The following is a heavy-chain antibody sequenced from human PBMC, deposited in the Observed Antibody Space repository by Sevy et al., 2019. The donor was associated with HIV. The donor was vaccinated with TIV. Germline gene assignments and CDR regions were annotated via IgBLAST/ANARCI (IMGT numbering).Heavy chain of an antibody. J-gene: IGHJ6*02. D-gene: IGHD3-10*01. CDR3: ARDLKGTLGYGMDV. CDR1: GGSISSGGYY. V-gene: IGHV4-31*03. CDR2: IYYSGST. Sequence: SETLSLTCTVSGGSISSGGYYWSWIRQHPGKGLEWIGYIYYSGSTYYNPSLKSRVTISVDTSKNQSSLKLSSVTAADTAVYYCARDLKGTLGYGMDVWGQGTTVTVSS.